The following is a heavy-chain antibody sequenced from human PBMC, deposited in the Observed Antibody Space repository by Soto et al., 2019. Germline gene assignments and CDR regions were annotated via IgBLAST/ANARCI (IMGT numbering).Heavy chain of an antibody. Sequence: PSETLSLTCTVSGGSISSGDYYWSWIRQPPGKGLEWIGYIYYSGSTYYNPSLKSRVTISVDTSKNQFSLKLSSVTAADTAVYYCAREKVYGSPLGYWGQGTLVTVSS. V-gene: IGHV4-30-4*01. D-gene: IGHD3-16*01. CDR2: IYYSGST. CDR3: AREKVYGSPLGY. CDR1: GGSISSGDYY. J-gene: IGHJ4*02.